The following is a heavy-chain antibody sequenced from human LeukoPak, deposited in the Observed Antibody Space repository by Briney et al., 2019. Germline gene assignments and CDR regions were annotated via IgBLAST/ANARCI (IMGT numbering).Heavy chain of an antibody. Sequence: GGSLRLSCAASGFTFSSYGMHWVRQAPGKGLEWVAVISYDGSKKYYADSVKGRFTISRDNSKNTLYLQMNSLRVEDTAVYYCARVQREYYYDSSGIMGNWGQGTLVIVSS. D-gene: IGHD3-22*01. CDR2: ISYDGSKK. V-gene: IGHV3-30*03. CDR3: ARVQREYYYDSSGIMGN. J-gene: IGHJ4*02. CDR1: GFTFSSYG.